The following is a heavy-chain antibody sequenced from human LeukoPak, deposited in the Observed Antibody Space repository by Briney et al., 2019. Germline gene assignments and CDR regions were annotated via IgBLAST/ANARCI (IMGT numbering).Heavy chain of an antibody. V-gene: IGHV3-30-3*01. D-gene: IGHD3-9*01. J-gene: IGHJ4*02. CDR3: ARCSAWILTGYSTFDY. CDR2: ISYDGSNK. Sequence: PGGSLRLSCAASGFTFSSYAMHWVRQAPGKGLEWVAVISYDGSNKYYADSVKGRFTISRDNSKNTLYLQMNSLRAEDTAVYYCARCSAWILTGYSTFDYWGQGTLVTVSS. CDR1: GFTFSSYA.